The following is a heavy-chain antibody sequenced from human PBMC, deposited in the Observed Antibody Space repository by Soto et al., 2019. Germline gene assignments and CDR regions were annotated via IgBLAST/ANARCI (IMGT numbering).Heavy chain of an antibody. CDR1: GGTFRNYP. Sequence: QVQLVQSGTEVKKPGSSVKVSCKASGGTFRNYPINWVRQAPGQGLEWMGSIFPLTDIPDYAQNFQARLTVSAYTTTCTAYMELRSLTSDDSALSFCTSGPLVCLNYFEPWGQGTLVTVSS. CDR3: TSGPLVCLNYFEP. V-gene: IGHV1-69*02. D-gene: IGHD3-16*01. J-gene: IGHJ4*02. CDR2: IFPLTDIP.